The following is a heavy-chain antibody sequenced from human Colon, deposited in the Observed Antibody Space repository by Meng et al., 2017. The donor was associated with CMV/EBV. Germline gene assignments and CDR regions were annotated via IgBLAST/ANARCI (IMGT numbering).Heavy chain of an antibody. CDR2: INHSGST. V-gene: IGHV4-34*01. D-gene: IGHD3-22*01. J-gene: IGHJ4*02. CDR3: ASPYYYDSSGYNN. CDR1: GGSFSGYY. Sequence: QVQLQPWGAGLLKPWETLSLTCAVYGGSFSGYYWSWIRHPPGKGLEWIGEINHSGSTNYNPSLKSRVTIPVDTSKNQFSLKLSSVTAADTAVYYCASPYYYDSSGYNNWGQGTQVTVSS.